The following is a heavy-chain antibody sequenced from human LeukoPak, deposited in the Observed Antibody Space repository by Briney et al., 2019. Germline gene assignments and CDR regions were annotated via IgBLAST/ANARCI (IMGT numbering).Heavy chain of an antibody. V-gene: IGHV3-30*04. Sequence: GGSLRLSCAASGFTFSSYAMHWVRQAPGKGLEWVAVISYDGSNKYYADSVKGRFTISRDNSKNTLYLQMNSLRAEDTAVYYCARGVRFLEWLPKAPNFDYWGQGTLVTVSS. J-gene: IGHJ4*02. D-gene: IGHD3-3*01. CDR3: ARGVRFLEWLPKAPNFDY. CDR2: ISYDGSNK. CDR1: GFTFSSYA.